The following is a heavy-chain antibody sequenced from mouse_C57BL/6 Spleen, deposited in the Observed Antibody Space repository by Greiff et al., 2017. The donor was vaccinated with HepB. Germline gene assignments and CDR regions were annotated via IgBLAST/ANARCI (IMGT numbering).Heavy chain of an antibody. D-gene: IGHD2-1*01. J-gene: IGHJ3*01. Sequence: QVQLKQPGAELVKPGASVKLSCKASGYTFTSYWMQWVKQRPGQGLEWIGEIDPSDSYTNYNQKFKGKATLTVDTSSSTAYMQLSSLTSEDSAVYYCASGGNWFAYWGQGTLVTVSA. CDR3: ASGGNWFAY. CDR2: IDPSDSYT. CDR1: GYTFTSYW. V-gene: IGHV1-50*01.